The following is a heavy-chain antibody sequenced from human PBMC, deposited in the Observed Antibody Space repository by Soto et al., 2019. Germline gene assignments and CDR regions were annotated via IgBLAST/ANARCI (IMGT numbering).Heavy chain of an antibody. V-gene: IGHV2-5*02. CDR1: GFSLSTSGVG. D-gene: IGHD3-22*01. CDR3: AHRGCNYDLFNY. Sequence: SGPTLVNPTQTLTLTCTFSGFSLSTSGVGVGWIRQPPEKALEWLALIYWDDDKRYSPSLKSRLTINMDPSKDQVVLTMTNMDPVDTATYYCAHRGCNYDLFNYWGQGTVVTVSS. CDR2: IYWDDDK. J-gene: IGHJ4*02.